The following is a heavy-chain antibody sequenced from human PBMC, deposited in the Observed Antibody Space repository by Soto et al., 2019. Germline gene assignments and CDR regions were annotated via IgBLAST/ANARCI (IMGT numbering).Heavy chain of an antibody. Sequence: SETLSLTCAFYCGSVSGYYWNWIRQPPGKGLEWIGEINHTGGTHYNPSLKSRVTMSVDTSKNQFSLRLSSVTAADTAIYYCATRITVFGLLIPPFDPWGQGTQVTVSS. CDR1: CGSVSGYY. D-gene: IGHD3-3*01. V-gene: IGHV4-34*01. CDR2: INHTGGT. CDR3: ATRITVFGLLIPPFDP. J-gene: IGHJ5*02.